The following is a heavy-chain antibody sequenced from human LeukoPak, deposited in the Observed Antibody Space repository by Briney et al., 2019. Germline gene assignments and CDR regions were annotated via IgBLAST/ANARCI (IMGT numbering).Heavy chain of an antibody. CDR1: GGTFSSYA. V-gene: IGHV1-69*06. D-gene: IGHD2-2*01. J-gene: IGHJ5*02. CDR3: ATLYCSSTSCKTNNWFDP. CDR2: IIPIFGTA. Sequence: SVKVSCKASGGTFSSYAISWVRQAPGQGLEWMGGIIPIFGTANYAQKFQGRVTITADKSTSTAYMELSSLRSEDTAAYYCATLYCSSTSCKTNNWFDPWGQGTLVTVSS.